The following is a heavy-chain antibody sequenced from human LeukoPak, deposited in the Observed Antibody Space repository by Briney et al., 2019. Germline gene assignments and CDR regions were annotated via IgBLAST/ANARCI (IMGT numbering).Heavy chain of an antibody. Sequence: PGGSLRLSCAASGFTFSSYSMNWVRQAPGKGLEWVSAISGSGGSTYYADSVKGRFTISRDNSKNTLYLQMNSLRAEDTAVYYCAKMWQQLAAFDYWGQGTLVTVSS. CDR2: ISGSGGST. J-gene: IGHJ4*02. V-gene: IGHV3-23*01. CDR3: AKMWQQLAAFDY. D-gene: IGHD6-13*01. CDR1: GFTFSSYS.